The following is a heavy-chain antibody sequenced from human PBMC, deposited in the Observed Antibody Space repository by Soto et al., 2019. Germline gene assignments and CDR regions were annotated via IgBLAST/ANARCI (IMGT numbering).Heavy chain of an antibody. Sequence: QVQLVESGGGVVQPGGSLRLSWAASGFTFSSYGMHWVRQAPGKGLEWVAVISYDGSNKYYADSVKGRFTISRDNSKNTLYLQMNSLRADDTAVYYCAKYPVEGATSEYFQHWGQGTLVTVSS. CDR3: AKYPVEGATSEYFQH. J-gene: IGHJ1*01. V-gene: IGHV3-30*18. CDR1: GFTFSSYG. CDR2: ISYDGSNK. D-gene: IGHD1-26*01.